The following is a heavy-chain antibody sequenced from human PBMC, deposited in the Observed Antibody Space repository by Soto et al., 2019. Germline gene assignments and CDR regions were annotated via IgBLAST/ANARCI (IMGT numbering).Heavy chain of an antibody. CDR2: INPNSGGT. V-gene: IGHV1-2*02. J-gene: IGHJ4*02. Sequence: VEMVQSGAEVKKPGASVRVSCKASGYTFTDYFIHWVRQAPGQGLEWMGWINPNSGGTNYAQKFQGRVTMTRETSITTGYLDLSRLPSDDTAKYYCARDTKIPANAIPDGHWGQGTLVNVSS. CDR1: GYTFTDYF. CDR3: ARDTKIPANAIPDGH. D-gene: IGHD2-8*01.